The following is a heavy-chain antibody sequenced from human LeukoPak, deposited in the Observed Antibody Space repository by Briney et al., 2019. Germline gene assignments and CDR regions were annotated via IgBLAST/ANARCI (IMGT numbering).Heavy chain of an antibody. Sequence: GGPLRLSCAASGFIFSSYVMSWVRQAPGKGLEWVSAISGSGGRTYYADSVKGRFTISRDNSKKMLYPQMNSLRAEDTGVYYCAKTSWYEGDLDNYYYYMDVWGKGTTVTISS. CDR1: GFIFSSYV. CDR3: AKTSWYEGDLDNYYYYMDV. D-gene: IGHD6-13*01. V-gene: IGHV3-23*01. CDR2: ISGSGGRT. J-gene: IGHJ6*03.